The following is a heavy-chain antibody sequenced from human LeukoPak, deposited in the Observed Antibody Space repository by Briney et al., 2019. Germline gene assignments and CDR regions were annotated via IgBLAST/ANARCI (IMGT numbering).Heavy chain of an antibody. D-gene: IGHD2-15*01. CDR3: ARVGVEVAATGNLWFDP. CDR1: GFTFSGYE. J-gene: IGHJ5*02. V-gene: IGHV3-48*03. Sequence: GGSLRLSCAASGFTFSGYEMNWVRQAPGKGLEWVSYISSSGTTIYYADSVKGRFTISRDNAKNSLYLQMNSLRAEDTAVYYCARVGVEVAATGNLWFDPWGQGTLVTVSS. CDR2: ISSSGTTI.